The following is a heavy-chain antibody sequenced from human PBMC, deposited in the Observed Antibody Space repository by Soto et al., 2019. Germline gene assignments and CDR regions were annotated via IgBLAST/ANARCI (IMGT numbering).Heavy chain of an antibody. J-gene: IGHJ4*02. V-gene: IGHV3-23*01. CDR1: GGTLIIPA. CDR3: ARGFSAGKGSTLDF. D-gene: IGHD6-13*01. Sequence: GLLRHSWAAAGGTLIIPAMSWVRQDQGKGLEWVSYIRGSGGTTYSADSVKGRFTISRDNSKKTLYLQMSSLRAEDTAVYYCARGFSAGKGSTLDFWGQASLVTVSS. CDR2: IRGSGGTT.